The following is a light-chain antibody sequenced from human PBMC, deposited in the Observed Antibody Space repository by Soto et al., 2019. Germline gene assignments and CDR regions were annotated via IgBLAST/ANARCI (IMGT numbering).Light chain of an antibody. CDR3: SSYISTDTLYV. Sequence: QSALTQPASVSGSPGQSITISCTGTRSDIGAYNYVSWYQRHPGKAPKLLIYDVNSRPSGVSNRFSGSKSGNTASLTISGLQAEDEADYFCSSYISTDTLYVFGSGTKLTVL. CDR2: DVN. CDR1: RSDIGAYNY. J-gene: IGLJ1*01. V-gene: IGLV2-14*01.